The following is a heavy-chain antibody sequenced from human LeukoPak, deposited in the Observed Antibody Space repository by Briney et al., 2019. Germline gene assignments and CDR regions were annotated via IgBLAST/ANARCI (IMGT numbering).Heavy chain of an antibody. Sequence: SETLSLTCTGSGGSISSYYWSWIRQPAGKGLEWIGYMYYSGSTKYNPSLKSRVTISVDTSKNQFSLRLSSVTAADTAVYYCARHLRGVIPHFDYWGQGNLVTVSS. V-gene: IGHV4-59*08. D-gene: IGHD3-10*01. CDR2: MYYSGST. J-gene: IGHJ4*02. CDR3: ARHLRGVIPHFDY. CDR1: GGSISSYY.